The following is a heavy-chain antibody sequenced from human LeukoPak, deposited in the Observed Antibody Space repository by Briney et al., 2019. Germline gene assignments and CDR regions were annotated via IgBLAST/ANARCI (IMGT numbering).Heavy chain of an antibody. J-gene: IGHJ6*02. CDR2: ISSSSSYT. CDR3: ARDGGSSGYYPPGAGYYGMDV. D-gene: IGHD3-22*01. V-gene: IGHV3-11*06. Sequence: PGGSLRLSCAASGFTFSDYYMSWIRQAPGKGLEWVSYISSSSSYTNYADSVKGRFTTSRDNAKNSLYLQMNSLRAEDTAVYYCARDGGSSGYYPPGAGYYGMDVWGQGTTVTVSS. CDR1: GFTFSDYY.